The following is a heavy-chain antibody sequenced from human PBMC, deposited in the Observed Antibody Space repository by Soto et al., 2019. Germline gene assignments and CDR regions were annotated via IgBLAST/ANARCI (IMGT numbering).Heavy chain of an antibody. CDR2: IYYSGST. D-gene: IGHD4-17*01. J-gene: IGHJ5*02. CDR3: ARTSTVVSGSNWFDH. V-gene: IGHV4-30-4*01. Sequence: PXETLSLTCTVAGCSISSGDYYWSWIRQPPGKGLEWIGYIYYSGSTYYNPSLKSRVTISVDTSKNQFSLKLSSVTAADTAVYYCARTSTVVSGSNWFDHWGQGTLVTVSS. CDR1: GCSISSGDYY.